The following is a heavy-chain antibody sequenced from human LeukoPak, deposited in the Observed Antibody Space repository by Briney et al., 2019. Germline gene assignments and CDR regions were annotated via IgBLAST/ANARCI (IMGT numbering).Heavy chain of an antibody. J-gene: IGHJ4*02. Sequence: ASVKVSCKASGYTFTGYYMHWVRQAPGQGLEWMGWINPNSGGTNYAQKFQGRVTMTRDTSISTAYMELSRLRSDDTAVNYCARDPATYYDSSIDYWGQGTLVTVSS. V-gene: IGHV1-2*02. D-gene: IGHD3-22*01. CDR2: INPNSGGT. CDR1: GYTFTGYY. CDR3: ARDPATYYDSSIDY.